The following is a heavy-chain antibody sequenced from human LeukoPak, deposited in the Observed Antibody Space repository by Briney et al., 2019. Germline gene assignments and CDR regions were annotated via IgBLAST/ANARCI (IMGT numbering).Heavy chain of an antibody. V-gene: IGHV4-59*01. J-gene: IGHJ4*02. Sequence: PSEPLSLTCTVSGGSISRYYWSWIRQPPGKGLEWIGYISYSGGTNYNPSHKSRVTISVDTSKNQHSLKLSSVTAADTAVYYCARDLDNSGWYVFDYWGQGNLVTVSS. CDR1: GGSISRYY. D-gene: IGHD6-19*01. CDR2: ISYSGGT. CDR3: ARDLDNSGWYVFDY.